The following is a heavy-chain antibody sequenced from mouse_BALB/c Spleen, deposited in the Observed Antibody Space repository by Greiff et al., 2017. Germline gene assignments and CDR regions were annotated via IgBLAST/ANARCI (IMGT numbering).Heavy chain of an antibody. CDR3: ARSTMITTGFAY. V-gene: IGHV1S137*01. D-gene: IGHD2-4*01. J-gene: IGHJ3*01. CDR1: GYTFTDYA. Sequence: QVQLQQSGAELVRPGVSVKISCKGSGYTFTDYAMPWVKQSHAKSLEWIGVISTYYGDASYNQKFKGKATMTVDKSSSTAYMELARLTSEDSAIYYCARSTMITTGFAYWGQGTLVTVSA. CDR2: ISTYYGDA.